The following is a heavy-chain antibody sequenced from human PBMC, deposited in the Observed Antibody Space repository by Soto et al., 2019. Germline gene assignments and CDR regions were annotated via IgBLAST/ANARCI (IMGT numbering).Heavy chain of an antibody. J-gene: IGHJ4*02. V-gene: IGHV3-72*01. CDR2: IRNKANRYTT. D-gene: IGHD5-18*01. Sequence: PGGSLRLSCSASGFIFSDHYMDWVRQAPGKGLEWVGRIRNKANRYTTEYAASVKGRFTISRDESKNSLFLQMNSLKSEDTAVYYCVRVLRYTYGQAYDYWGQGTLVTVSS. CDR1: GFIFSDHY. CDR3: VRVLRYTYGQAYDY.